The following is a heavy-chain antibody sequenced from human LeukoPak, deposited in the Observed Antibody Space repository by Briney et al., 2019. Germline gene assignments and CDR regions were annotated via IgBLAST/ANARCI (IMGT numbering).Heavy chain of an antibody. D-gene: IGHD2-2*01. J-gene: IGHJ5*02. Sequence: SETLSLTCTVSGGSISSYYWSWIRQPAGKGLEGIGRIYTSGSTNYNPSLKSRVTMSVDPSKTQFSLKLNSVNAADTAVYYCASEMEGDIVVVPAAMWYNWFDPWGQGTLVTVSS. CDR2: IYTSGST. V-gene: IGHV4-4*07. CDR1: GGSISSYY. CDR3: ASEMEGDIVVVPAAMWYNWFDP.